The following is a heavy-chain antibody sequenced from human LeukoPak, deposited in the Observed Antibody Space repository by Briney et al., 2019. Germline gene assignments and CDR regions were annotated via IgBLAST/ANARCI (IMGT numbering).Heavy chain of an antibody. V-gene: IGHV3-7*01. J-gene: IGHJ4*02. CDR2: IKPDGDTT. Sequence: GGSLRLSCTASGFSFNTYWMTWVRQAPGKGLGWVANIKPDGDTTNYLDSVKGRFTISRDNAKSSLHLQMNGLTAEDTAVYYCSRGPSTTLTTFWGQGTMVTVSS. CDR3: SRGPSTTLTTF. D-gene: IGHD4-17*01. CDR1: GFSFNTYW.